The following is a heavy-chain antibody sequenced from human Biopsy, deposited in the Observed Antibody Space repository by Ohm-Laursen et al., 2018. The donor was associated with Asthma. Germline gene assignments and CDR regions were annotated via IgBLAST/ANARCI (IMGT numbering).Heavy chain of an antibody. CDR2: FFHTGST. CDR3: ARAQDYYDSRGYYRSFDY. V-gene: IGHV4-4*03. J-gene: IGHJ4*02. Sequence: PGTLSLTCLVSGGSINSSTWWSWVRQPPGKGLEWIGEFFHTGSTNYSPSLKSRVSISIDTSKNQFSLKLSSVTAADTAVYYCARAQDYYDSRGYYRSFDYWGQGTLVTVSS. CDR1: GGSINSSTW. D-gene: IGHD3-22*01.